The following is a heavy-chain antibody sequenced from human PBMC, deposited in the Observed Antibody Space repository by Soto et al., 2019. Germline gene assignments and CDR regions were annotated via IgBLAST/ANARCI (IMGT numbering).Heavy chain of an antibody. CDR2: ISYDGSNK. V-gene: IGHV3-30*18. CDR3: AKVGLGSSGTNSYYYYYGMDV. CDR1: GFTFSSYG. D-gene: IGHD6-19*01. Sequence: HPGGSLRLSCAASGFTFSSYGMHWVRQAPGKGLEWVAVISYDGSNKYYADSVKGRFTISRDNSKNTLYLQMNSLRAEDTAVYYCAKVGLGSSGTNSYYYYYGMDVWGQGTTVTVSS. J-gene: IGHJ6*02.